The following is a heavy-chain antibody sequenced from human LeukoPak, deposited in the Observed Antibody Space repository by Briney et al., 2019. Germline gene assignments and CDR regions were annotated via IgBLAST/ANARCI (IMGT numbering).Heavy chain of an antibody. D-gene: IGHD3-10*01. CDR2: IRSKAYGGTT. CDR3: TRDRGDGIGLWFGELLFPGMDV. Sequence: PGGSLRLSCAASGFTFSEHYMSWVRQAPGKGLEWVGFIRSKAYGGTTEYAASVKGRFTISRDDSKSIAYLQMNSLKTEDTAVYYCTRDRGDGIGLWFGELLFPGMDVWGQGTTVTVSS. J-gene: IGHJ6*02. V-gene: IGHV3-49*04. CDR1: GFTFSEHY.